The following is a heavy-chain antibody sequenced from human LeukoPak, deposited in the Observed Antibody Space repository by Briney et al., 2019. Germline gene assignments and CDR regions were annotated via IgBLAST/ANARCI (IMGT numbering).Heavy chain of an antibody. CDR3: ASAYTYDRLGDH. Sequence: ADSLSLTCAVSSYSISSGNFWGWIRQPPGKGLVWVAGTILHVITLDYADSVKGRFTIPKDNVKNTLFLQMNSLRVEDTAVYYCASAYTYDRLGDHWGQGTLVSV. J-gene: IGHJ4*02. V-gene: IGHV3-74*01. CDR1: SYSISSGNF. CDR2: TILHVITL. D-gene: IGHD3-16*01.